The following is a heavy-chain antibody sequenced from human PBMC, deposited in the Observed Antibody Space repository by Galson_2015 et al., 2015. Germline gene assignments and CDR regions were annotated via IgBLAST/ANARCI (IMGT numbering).Heavy chain of an antibody. CDR3: AKDIGEGAAATGVDY. Sequence: SLRLSCAASGFNFDDYAMHWVRQAPGKGLEWVSRISWNGGSIGYADSVKGRFAISRDNAKNSLYLQMNSLRAEDTALYYCAKDIGEGAAATGVDYWGRGTLVTVSS. CDR1: GFNFDDYA. CDR2: ISWNGGSI. J-gene: IGHJ4*02. V-gene: IGHV3-9*01. D-gene: IGHD6-13*01.